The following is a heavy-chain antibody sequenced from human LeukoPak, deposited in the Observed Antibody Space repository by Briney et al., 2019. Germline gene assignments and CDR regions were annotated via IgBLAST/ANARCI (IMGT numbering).Heavy chain of an antibody. D-gene: IGHD6-13*01. CDR1: AGSISSHY. CDR2: IYYSGTT. Sequence: SETLSLTCSVSAGSISSHYWSWIRQPPGKGLEWIGYIYYSGTTNYNPSLKSRVTIPVDTSKNQFSLKLSSVTAADTAVYYCARGVYIAAAQYGYWGQGTLVTVSS. CDR3: ARGVYIAAAQYGY. V-gene: IGHV4-59*11. J-gene: IGHJ4*02.